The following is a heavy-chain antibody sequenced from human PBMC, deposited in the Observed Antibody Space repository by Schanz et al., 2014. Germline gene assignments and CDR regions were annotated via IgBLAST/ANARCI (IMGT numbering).Heavy chain of an antibody. Sequence: VQLVESGGGLVQPGGSLRLSCAASGFTFSRNAMNWVRQAPGQGLEKVAVTSTDGTKTYYAASVRGRFTISRDNSKNTVYLQMNSLRAEDTAVYYCARDLAGGGNDVWGQGTLVTVSS. CDR2: TSTDGTKT. V-gene: IGHV3-30*04. CDR3: ARDLAGGGNDV. CDR1: GFTFSRNA. J-gene: IGHJ4*02. D-gene: IGHD2-15*01.